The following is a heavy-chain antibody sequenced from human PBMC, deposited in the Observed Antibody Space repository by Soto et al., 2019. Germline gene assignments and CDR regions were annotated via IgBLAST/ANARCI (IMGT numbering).Heavy chain of an antibody. Sequence: SLRLSCVASEFSFNTFSMNWVRQAPGKGLEWVSGISWNSGSIGYADSVKGRFTISRDNAKNSLYLQMNSLRAEDTALYYCASINPLEVAFDIWGQGTMVTVSS. CDR1: EFSFNTFS. CDR2: ISWNSGSI. V-gene: IGHV3-9*01. D-gene: IGHD3-3*02. CDR3: ASINPLEVAFDI. J-gene: IGHJ3*02.